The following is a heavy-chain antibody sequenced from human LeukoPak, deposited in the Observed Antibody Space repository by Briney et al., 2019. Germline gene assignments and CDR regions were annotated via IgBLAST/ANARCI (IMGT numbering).Heavy chain of an antibody. Sequence: GGSLSLSCAASGFTFSSYGMHWVRQAPGKGLEWVAFIRYDGSNKYYADSVKGRFTISRDNAKNSLYLQMNSLRVEDTALYYCAREIVTTDNYYYMDVWGKGTTVTVSS. D-gene: IGHD4-17*01. V-gene: IGHV3-30*02. CDR1: GFTFSSYG. CDR2: IRYDGSNK. J-gene: IGHJ6*03. CDR3: AREIVTTDNYYYMDV.